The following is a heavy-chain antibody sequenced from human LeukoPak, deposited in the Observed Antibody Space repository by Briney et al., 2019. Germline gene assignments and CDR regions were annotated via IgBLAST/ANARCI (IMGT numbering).Heavy chain of an antibody. CDR3: ARGYDILTGYSYYFDY. D-gene: IGHD3-9*01. CDR1: GFTFSSYE. J-gene: IGHJ4*02. CDR2: ISSSGSTI. V-gene: IGHV3-48*03. Sequence: GGSLRLSCAASGFTFSSYEMNWVRQAPGKGLEWVSYISSSGSTIYYADSVKGRFTISRDNAKNSLYLQMNTLRAEDTAVYYCARGYDILTGYSYYFDYWGQGTLATVSS.